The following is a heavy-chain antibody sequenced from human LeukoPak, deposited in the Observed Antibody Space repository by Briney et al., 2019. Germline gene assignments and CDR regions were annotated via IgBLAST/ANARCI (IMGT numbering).Heavy chain of an antibody. CDR1: GFTFSDHY. Sequence: GGSLRLSCAASGFTFSDHYMDWVRQAPGKGLEWVGRIRNKANSYTTEYAASVKGRFTISREDSKNSLYLQMNSLKTEDTAVYYCAKDLGDVLRFLEHMDVWGQGTTVTVSS. J-gene: IGHJ6*02. CDR2: IRNKANSYTT. V-gene: IGHV3-72*01. D-gene: IGHD3-3*01. CDR3: AKDLGDVLRFLEHMDV.